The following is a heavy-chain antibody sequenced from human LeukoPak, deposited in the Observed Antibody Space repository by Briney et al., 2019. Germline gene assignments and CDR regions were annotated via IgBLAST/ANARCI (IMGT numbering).Heavy chain of an antibody. V-gene: IGHV3-23*01. D-gene: IGHD6-13*01. J-gene: IGHJ4*02. CDR1: GFTFSSYA. CDR2: IRGSGGST. CDR3: AKDPVGVAAGNSLFDY. Sequence: GGSLRLSCAASGFTFSSYAMSWVRQAPGKGLEWVSAIRGSGGSTYYADSVKGRFTISRDNSKNTLYLQMNSLRAEDTAVYYCAKDPVGVAAGNSLFDYWGQGTLVTVSS.